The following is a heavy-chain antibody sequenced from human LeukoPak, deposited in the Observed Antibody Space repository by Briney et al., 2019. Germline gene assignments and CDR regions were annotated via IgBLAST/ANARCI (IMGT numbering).Heavy chain of an antibody. J-gene: IGHJ4*02. CDR1: GGSVRSGDYY. Sequence: SETLSLTCTVSGGSVRSGDYYWCWIRQHPGKGLEWIGYIHESGSTYYDPSLKSRSTISVDTSKNLFSLTLKSVTAADTAVYYCALQPTYYYDSSGYYSGYWGQGTLVTVSS. V-gene: IGHV4-31*03. CDR2: IHESGST. CDR3: ALQPTYYYDSSGYYSGY. D-gene: IGHD3-22*01.